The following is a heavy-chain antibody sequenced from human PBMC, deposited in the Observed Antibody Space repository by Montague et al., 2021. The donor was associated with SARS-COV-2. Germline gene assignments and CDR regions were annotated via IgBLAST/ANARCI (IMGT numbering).Heavy chain of an antibody. V-gene: IGHV4-39*01. CDR3: ASPTYYYDSSGSDAFDI. CDR1: GGSISSSSYY. J-gene: IGHJ3*02. Sequence: SETLSLTCTVSGGSISSSSYYWVWIRQPPGKGLEWIGSIYYSGSTYYNPSLQSRVTISVDTTKNQFSLKLISVTAADTAVYYCASPTYYYDSSGSDAFDIWGQGTMVTVSS. D-gene: IGHD3-22*01. CDR2: IYYSGST.